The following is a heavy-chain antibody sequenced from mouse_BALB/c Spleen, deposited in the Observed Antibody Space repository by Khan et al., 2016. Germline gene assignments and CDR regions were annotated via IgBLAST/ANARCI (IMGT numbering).Heavy chain of an antibody. V-gene: IGHV9-3-1*01. CDR3: ESCRYYCSSSRYFDG. D-gene: IGHD1-1*01. CDR1: GYTFTNSG. CDR2: INTYSGES. J-gene: IGHJ1*01. Sequence: QIQLVQSGPELKKPGKPVKISCKASGYTFTNSGMHWVKQAPGQGLKWMGWINTYSGESTYADDFKGRFACTLETSANTAYLQFNNLKNEDTAPCFCESCRYYCSSSRYFDGSGSETTVTVSS.